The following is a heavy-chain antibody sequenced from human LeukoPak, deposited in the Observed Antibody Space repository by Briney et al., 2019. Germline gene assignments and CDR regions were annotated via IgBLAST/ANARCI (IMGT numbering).Heavy chain of an antibody. Sequence: SGPTLVNPTQTLTLTCTFSGFSLSTSGVGVGWIRQPPGKALEWLALIYWDDGKRYSPSLKSRLTITKDTSKNQVVLTMTNMDPVDTATYYCAHVLGQWLVPGYYYYYMDVWGKGTTVTVSS. CDR1: GFSLSTSGVG. CDR3: AHVLGQWLVPGYYYYYMDV. D-gene: IGHD6-19*01. J-gene: IGHJ6*03. V-gene: IGHV2-5*02. CDR2: IYWDDGK.